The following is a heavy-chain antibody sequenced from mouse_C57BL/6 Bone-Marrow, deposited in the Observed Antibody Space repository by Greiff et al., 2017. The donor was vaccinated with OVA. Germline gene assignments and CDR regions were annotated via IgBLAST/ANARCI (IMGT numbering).Heavy chain of an antibody. CDR1: GFTFSDFY. CDR3: ARLDAMDY. J-gene: IGHJ4*01. CDR2: ISNGGGST. Sequence: VKLMESGGGLVQPGGSLKLSCAASGFTFSDFYMYWIRQTPEKRLEWVAYISNGGGSTYYPDTVKGRFTISRDNAKNTLYLQMSRLKSEDTAMYYCARLDAMDYWGQGTSVTVSS. V-gene: IGHV5-12*01.